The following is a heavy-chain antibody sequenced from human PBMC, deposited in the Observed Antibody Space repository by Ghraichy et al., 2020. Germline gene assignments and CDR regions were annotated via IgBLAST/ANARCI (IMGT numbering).Heavy chain of an antibody. Sequence: SETLSLTCTVSGGSISSYYWSWIRQPAGKGLEWIGRIYTSGSTNYNPSLKSRVTMSVDTSKNQFSLKLSSVTAADTAVYYCARDQSITIFGVVIPDAFDIWGQGTMVTVSS. D-gene: IGHD3-3*01. CDR3: ARDQSITIFGVVIPDAFDI. J-gene: IGHJ3*02. V-gene: IGHV4-4*07. CDR2: IYTSGST. CDR1: GGSISSYY.